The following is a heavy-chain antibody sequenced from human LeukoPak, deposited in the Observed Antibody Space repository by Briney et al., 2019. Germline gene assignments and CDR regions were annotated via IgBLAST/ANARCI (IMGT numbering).Heavy chain of an antibody. CDR1: GYSFTTYW. J-gene: IGHJ3*02. Sequence: GESLKISCKGSGYSFTTYWVAWVRQMPGKGLEWMGIIYPGDSDTRYSPSFQGQVTISADKSISTAYLQWSSLKASDTAMYYCARQGGYSYGSGAFDIWGQGTMVTVSS. V-gene: IGHV5-51*01. CDR2: IYPGDSDT. D-gene: IGHD5-18*01. CDR3: ARQGGYSYGSGAFDI.